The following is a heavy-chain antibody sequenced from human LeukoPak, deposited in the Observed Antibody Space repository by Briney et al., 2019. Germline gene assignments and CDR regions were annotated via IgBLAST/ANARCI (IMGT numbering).Heavy chain of an antibody. Sequence: GASVKVSCKASGYTFTSYGIGWVRQMPGKGLEWMGIIYPGDSDTRYSPSFQGQVTISADKSISTAYLQWSSLKASDTAMYYCARQMGLYDSSDYWGQGTLVTVSS. V-gene: IGHV5-51*01. CDR3: ARQMGLYDSSDY. D-gene: IGHD3-22*01. J-gene: IGHJ4*02. CDR1: GYTFTSYG. CDR2: IYPGDSDT.